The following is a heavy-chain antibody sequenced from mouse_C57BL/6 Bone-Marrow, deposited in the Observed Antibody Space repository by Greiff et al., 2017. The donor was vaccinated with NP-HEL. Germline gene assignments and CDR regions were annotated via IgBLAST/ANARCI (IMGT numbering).Heavy chain of an antibody. V-gene: IGHV1-66*01. CDR3: ASLTGPYYFDY. CDR1: GYSFTSYY. Sequence: VKLVESGPELVKPGASVKISCKASGYSFTSYYIHWVKQRPGQGLEWIGWIYPGSGNTKYNEKFKGKATLTADTSSSTAYMQLSSLTSEDSAVYYCASLTGPYYFDYWGQGTTLTVSS. CDR2: IYPGSGNT. J-gene: IGHJ2*01. D-gene: IGHD4-1*01.